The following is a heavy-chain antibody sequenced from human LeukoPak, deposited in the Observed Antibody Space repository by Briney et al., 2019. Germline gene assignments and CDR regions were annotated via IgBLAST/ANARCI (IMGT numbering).Heavy chain of an antibody. J-gene: IGHJ4*02. CDR3: AKDLPGGNPGYYDSSGYDY. Sequence: GGSLRLSCAASGLTFDDYGMSWVRQAPGKGLEWVSGINWNGGSTGYADSVKGRFTISRDNSKNTLYLQMNSLRAEDTAVYYCAKDLPGGNPGYYDSSGYDYWGQGTLVTVSS. CDR1: GLTFDDYG. V-gene: IGHV3-20*04. CDR2: INWNGGST. D-gene: IGHD3-22*01.